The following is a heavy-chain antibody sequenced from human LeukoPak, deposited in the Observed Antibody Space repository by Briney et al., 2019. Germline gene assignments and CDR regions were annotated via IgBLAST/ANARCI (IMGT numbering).Heavy chain of an antibody. CDR3: ARDPGGGNSCFDY. CDR2: INPSGGST. D-gene: IGHD4-23*01. J-gene: IGHJ4*02. CDR1: GYTFTSYY. V-gene: IGHV1-46*03. Sequence: ASVKVSCKASGYTFTSYYMHWVRQAPGQGLEWMGVINPSGGSTSYAQKFQGRDTMTRDTSTSTVYMELSSLRSEDTAVYYCARDPGGGNSCFDYWGQGTLVTVSS.